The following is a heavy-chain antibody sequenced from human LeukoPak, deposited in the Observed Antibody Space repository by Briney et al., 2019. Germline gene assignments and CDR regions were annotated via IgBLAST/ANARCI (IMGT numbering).Heavy chain of an antibody. CDR1: GYTFTSYD. Sequence: GASVEVSCKASGYTFTSYDINWVRQATGQGLEWMGWMNPNSGNTGSAQRFQGRVTMTRDTSISTAYMELSSLTSEDTAVYYCARGPLVRLPSSFDPWGQGTLVTVSS. V-gene: IGHV1-8*01. D-gene: IGHD3-16*02. CDR3: ARGPLVRLPSSFDP. CDR2: MNPNSGNT. J-gene: IGHJ5*02.